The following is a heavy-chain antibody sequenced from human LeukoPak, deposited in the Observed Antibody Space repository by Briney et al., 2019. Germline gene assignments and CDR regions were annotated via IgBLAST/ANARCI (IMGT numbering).Heavy chain of an antibody. CDR1: GFTFSSYA. J-gene: IGHJ3*02. Sequence: GGSLRLSCAASGFTFSSYAMSWGRQAPGKGLEGVSAISGSGGSTYYADSVKGRFTISRDNSKNTLYLQMNSLRAEDTAVYYCAKDQSHTYCSSTSCYMEEAFDIWGQGTMVTVSS. CDR2: ISGSGGST. CDR3: AKDQSHTYCSSTSCYMEEAFDI. D-gene: IGHD2-2*02. V-gene: IGHV3-23*01.